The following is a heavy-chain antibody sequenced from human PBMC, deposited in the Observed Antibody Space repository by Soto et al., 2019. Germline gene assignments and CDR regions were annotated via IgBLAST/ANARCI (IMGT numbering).Heavy chain of an antibody. CDR2: IRSKAYGGTT. D-gene: IGHD3-3*01. J-gene: IGHJ3*02. V-gene: IGHV3-49*03. CDR3: TRVQYYDFWSGYPPPGFRDQNDAFDI. Sequence: PGGSLRLSCTASGFTFGDYAMSWFRQAPGKGLEWVGFIRSKAYGGTTEYAASVKGRFTISRDDSKSIAYLQMNSLKTEDTAVYYCTRVQYYDFWSGYPPPGFRDQNDAFDIWGQGTMVTVSS. CDR1: GFTFGDYA.